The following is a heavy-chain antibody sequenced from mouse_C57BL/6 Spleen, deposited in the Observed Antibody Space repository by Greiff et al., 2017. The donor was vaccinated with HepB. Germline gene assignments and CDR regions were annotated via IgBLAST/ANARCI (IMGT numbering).Heavy chain of an antibody. CDR2: IDPETGGT. D-gene: IGHD3-2*02. CDR3: TSTAQATYYAMDY. Sequence: VQLQQSGAELVRPGASVTLSCKASGYTFTDYEMHWVKQTPVHGLEWIGAIDPETGGTAYNQKFKGKAILTADKSSSTAYMELRSLTSEDSAVYYCTSTAQATYYAMDYWGQGTSVTVSS. CDR1: GYTFTDYE. V-gene: IGHV1-15*01. J-gene: IGHJ4*01.